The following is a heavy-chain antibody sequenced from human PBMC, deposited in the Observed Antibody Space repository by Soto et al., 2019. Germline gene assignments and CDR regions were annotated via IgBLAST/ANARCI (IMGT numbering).Heavy chain of an antibody. J-gene: IGHJ5*02. V-gene: IGHV3-23*01. CDR1: GFTFSSYA. CDR2: ISGSGGST. D-gene: IGHD3-3*01. Sequence: LRLSCAASGFTFSSYAMSWVRQAPGKGLEWVSAISGSGGSTYYADSVKGRFTISRDNSKNTLYLQMSSLRAEDTAVYYCAKDVTYYDFWSGSPRQNWFDTWGQGTPVTVSS. CDR3: AKDVTYYDFWSGSPRQNWFDT.